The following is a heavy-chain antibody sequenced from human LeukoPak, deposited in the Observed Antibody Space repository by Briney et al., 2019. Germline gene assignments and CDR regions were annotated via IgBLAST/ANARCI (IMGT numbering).Heavy chain of an antibody. D-gene: IGHD6-13*01. V-gene: IGHV3-30-3*01. CDR2: ISYDGSNK. Sequence: GGSLRLSCAASGFTFSNYAMHWVRQAPGKGLEWVAVISYDGSNKYYADSVEGRFTISRDNSKNTLYLQMNSLRAEDTAVYYCCVSSSYTFGWFDPWGQGTLVTVSS. J-gene: IGHJ5*02. CDR1: GFTFSNYA. CDR3: CVSSSYTFGWFDP.